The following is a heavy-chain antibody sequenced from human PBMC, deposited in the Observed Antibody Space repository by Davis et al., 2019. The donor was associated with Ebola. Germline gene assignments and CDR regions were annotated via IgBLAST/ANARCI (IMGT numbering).Heavy chain of an antibody. CDR2: TNSDGSIT. J-gene: IGHJ4*02. Sequence: PGGSLRLSCAASGFTFSSNWMHWVRQAPGKGLVWVSRTNSDGSITSYADSVKGRFTISRDNAKNKLYLQMNSLRDEDTAVYYCARGTHYAHDYWGQGTLVTVSS. CDR1: GFTFSSNW. V-gene: IGHV3-74*01. CDR3: ARGTHYAHDY. D-gene: IGHD2-2*01.